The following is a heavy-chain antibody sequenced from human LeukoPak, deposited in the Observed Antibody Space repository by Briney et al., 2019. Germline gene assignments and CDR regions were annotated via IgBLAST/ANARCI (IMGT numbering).Heavy chain of an antibody. D-gene: IGHD1-14*01. CDR2: ISSSSSYI. V-gene: IGHV3-21*06. CDR1: GFTFSSYS. CDR3: ATETNGRHYDY. J-gene: IGHJ4*02. Sequence: GGSLRLSCAASGFTFSSYSMNGVRQAPGKGLEWVSSISSSSSYIYYADSVKGRFTISRDNANNFLYLQMNSLRAEDTAVYYCATETNGRHYDYWGQGTLLTVSS.